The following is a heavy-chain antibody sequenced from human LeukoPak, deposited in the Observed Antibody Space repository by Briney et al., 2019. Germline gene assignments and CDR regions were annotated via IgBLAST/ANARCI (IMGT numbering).Heavy chain of an antibody. CDR1: GYRFTAYY. V-gene: IGHV1-2*02. CDR2: INPKSPGT. Sequence: ASVKVSCKASGYRFTAYYIHWVPQAPGQGLEWMGWINPKSPGTNYAQKFQGRVTMTRDTSISTAYMELSSLTSADTGVYYCAIDPAQSYYTDVWGIGTTVTVSS. J-gene: IGHJ6*03. CDR3: AIDPAQSYYTDV.